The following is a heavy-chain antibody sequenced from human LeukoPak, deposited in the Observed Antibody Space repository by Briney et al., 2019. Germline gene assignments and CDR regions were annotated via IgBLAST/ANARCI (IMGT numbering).Heavy chain of an antibody. V-gene: IGHV1-46*01. CDR1: GYTFTSYY. CDR2: INPSGGST. J-gene: IGHJ4*02. Sequence: ASVKVSCKASGYTFTSYYIHWVRQAPGQGLEWMGIINPSGGSTTYAQNFQGRVTMTRDTSTSTVYMELSSLRSEDSTVYYCARGWDLTDYWGQGTLVTVSS. CDR3: ARGWDLTDY. D-gene: IGHD1-26*01.